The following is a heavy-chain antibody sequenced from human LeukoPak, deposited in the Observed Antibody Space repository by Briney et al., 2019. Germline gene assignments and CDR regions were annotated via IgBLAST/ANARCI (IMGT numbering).Heavy chain of an antibody. Sequence: PSETLSLTCTVSGGSISSYYWSWIPQPPGKGLEWIGYIYYSGSTNYSPSLKSRLTISVDTSKNQFSLKLSSVTAADTAVYYCARTYGSSGLGYFDLWGRGTLVTVSS. D-gene: IGHD6-13*01. CDR2: IYYSGST. CDR3: ARTYGSSGLGYFDL. CDR1: GGSISSYY. J-gene: IGHJ2*01. V-gene: IGHV4-59*01.